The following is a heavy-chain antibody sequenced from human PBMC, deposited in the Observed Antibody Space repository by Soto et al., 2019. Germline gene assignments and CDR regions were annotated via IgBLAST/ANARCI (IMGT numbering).Heavy chain of an antibody. CDR1: GYTFTGYY. D-gene: IGHD3-3*01. J-gene: IGHJ4*02. Sequence: QVQLVQSGAEVRKPGASVKVSCKASGYTFTGYYMHWVRQAPGQGLEWMGWINPNRGGTSYEQNVQGWVTMTRDASISTAGMELGRLRSDDTAVYDGARGPAIYGVVIGYSDYWGQGTPLTVSS. CDR2: INPNRGGT. CDR3: ARGPAIYGVVIGYSDY. V-gene: IGHV1-2*04.